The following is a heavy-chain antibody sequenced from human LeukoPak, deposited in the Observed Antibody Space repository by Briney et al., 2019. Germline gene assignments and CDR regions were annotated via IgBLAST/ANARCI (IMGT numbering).Heavy chain of an antibody. Sequence: ASVKVSCKASGYTFTSYYMHWVRQAPGQGLEWMGIINPSGGSTSYAQKFQDRVTMTRDTSTSTVYMELSSLRSEDTAVYYCARDRELLRAGYYYYGMDVWGQGTTVTVSS. CDR3: ARDRELLRAGYYYYGMDV. V-gene: IGHV1-46*01. CDR2: INPSGGST. J-gene: IGHJ6*02. CDR1: GYTFTSYY. D-gene: IGHD1-26*01.